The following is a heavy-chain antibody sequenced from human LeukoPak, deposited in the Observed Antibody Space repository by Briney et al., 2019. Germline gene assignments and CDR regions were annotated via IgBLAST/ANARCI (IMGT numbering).Heavy chain of an antibody. CDR1: GGSISSSNYY. CDR3: ARHAHYDFVTGLLDP. J-gene: IGHJ5*02. D-gene: IGHD3-3*01. CDR2: VYYSGNT. V-gene: IGHV4-39*01. Sequence: SQTLSLTCTVSGGSISSSNYYWGWIRQPPGKGLEWIGSVYYSGNTYYNPSLKSRVTISVDTSKNHFSLNLNSVTAADTAMYYCARHAHYDFVTGLLDPWAQGTLVTVSS.